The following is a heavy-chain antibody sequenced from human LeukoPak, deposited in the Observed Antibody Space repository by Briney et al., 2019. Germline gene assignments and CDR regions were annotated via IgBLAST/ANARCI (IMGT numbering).Heavy chain of an antibody. J-gene: IGHJ4*02. CDR3: ARGDYYDSSGYYYHDY. D-gene: IGHD3-22*01. CDR2: INHSGST. V-gene: IGHV4-34*01. Sequence: SETLSLTCAVYGGSFSGYYWSWIRQPPGKGLEWIGEINHSGSTNYNPSLKSRVTISVDTSKIQFPLKLSSVTAADTAVYYCARGDYYDSSGYYYHDYWGQGTLVTVSS. CDR1: GGSFSGYY.